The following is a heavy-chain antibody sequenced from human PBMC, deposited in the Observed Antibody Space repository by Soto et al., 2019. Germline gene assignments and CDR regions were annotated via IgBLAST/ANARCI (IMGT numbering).Heavy chain of an antibody. CDR3: AREPLDGMDV. J-gene: IGHJ6*04. V-gene: IGHV4-30-4*01. Sequence: HVQLHQSGPRLVKPSQTLSLECSVIGGSVNTGDNYWSWVRQSPGRGLEWIGYIYHTGNTCYNPALENRVTMSVDASKNQFSLILTYVTAADTAVYFCAREPLDGMDVWGKGTNVTVSS. CDR2: IYHTGNT. CDR1: GGSVNTGDNY.